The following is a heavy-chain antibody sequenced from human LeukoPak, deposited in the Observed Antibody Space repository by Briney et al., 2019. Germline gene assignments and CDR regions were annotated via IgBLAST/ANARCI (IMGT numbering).Heavy chain of an antibody. Sequence: PSETLSLTCTVSGGFISSGDYYWSWIRQPPGKGLQWIGYIYYSGSTYYNPSLKSRVTISVDTSKNQFSLKLSSVTAADTAVYYCARDPHPYFCSSTSCYENAFDIWGHGTMVTVSS. J-gene: IGHJ3*02. V-gene: IGHV4-30-4*01. D-gene: IGHD2-2*01. CDR1: GGFISSGDYY. CDR3: ARDPHPYFCSSTSCYENAFDI. CDR2: IYYSGST.